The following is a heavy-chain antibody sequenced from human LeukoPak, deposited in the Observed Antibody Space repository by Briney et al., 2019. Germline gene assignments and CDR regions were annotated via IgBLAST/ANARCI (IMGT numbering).Heavy chain of an antibody. J-gene: IGHJ4*02. V-gene: IGHV3-7*01. Sequence: GGSLRLSCAASGFTFTIYWMNGVRPAPGKGLEWVANIKPDGSDKYYVDSVKGRFTISRDNAKNSLYLQMNSLRAEDTAVYYCARGGAGHSSGWYASYYWGQGTLVTVSS. CDR1: GFTFTIYW. CDR2: IKPDGSDK. D-gene: IGHD6-19*01. CDR3: ARGGAGHSSGWYASYY.